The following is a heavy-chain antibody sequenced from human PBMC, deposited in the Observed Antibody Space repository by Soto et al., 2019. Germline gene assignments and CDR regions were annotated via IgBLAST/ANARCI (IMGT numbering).Heavy chain of an antibody. CDR3: ARDTTRGELLYGMDV. D-gene: IGHD1-7*01. CDR2: IYYSGST. CDR1: GGSISSYY. V-gene: IGHV4-59*01. Sequence: QVQLQESGPGLVKPSETLSLPCTVSGGSISSYYWNWIRQPPGKGLEWIGYIYYSGSTNTNPSLQSRVTISVDTSKNQSSLKLRSVTAAATAVYYCARDTTRGELLYGMDVWGQGTTVTVSS. J-gene: IGHJ6*02.